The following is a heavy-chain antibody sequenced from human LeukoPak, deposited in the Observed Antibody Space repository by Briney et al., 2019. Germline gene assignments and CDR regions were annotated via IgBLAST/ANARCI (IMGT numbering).Heavy chain of an antibody. Sequence: GAAVKVSCKASGYTFTSYYMHWVRQAPAQGPEWMGVISPSGGSTTYAQKFQGRVTLTRDMSTSTDYLELSSLRSEDTAVYYCARDNSVRDEACWFNPWGQGTLVTVSS. V-gene: IGHV1-46*01. CDR2: ISPSGGST. D-gene: IGHD5-24*01. CDR1: GYTFTSYY. J-gene: IGHJ5*02. CDR3: ARDNSVRDEACWFNP.